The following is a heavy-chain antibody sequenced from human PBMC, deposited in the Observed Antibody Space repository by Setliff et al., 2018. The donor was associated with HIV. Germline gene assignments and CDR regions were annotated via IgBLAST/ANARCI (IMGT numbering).Heavy chain of an antibody. CDR1: GFTFKTDA. D-gene: IGHD2-21*02. Sequence: GGSLRLSCAASGFTFKTDAMHWVRQAPGKGLEWVAFIWYDGSNKEYGDSVKGRFTISRDNSKNMVYLEMNNLRGEDSAVYYCAKDSRGDLDFWGQGTQVTVSS. CDR2: IWYDGSNK. V-gene: IGHV3-33*03. J-gene: IGHJ4*02. CDR3: AKDSRGDLDF.